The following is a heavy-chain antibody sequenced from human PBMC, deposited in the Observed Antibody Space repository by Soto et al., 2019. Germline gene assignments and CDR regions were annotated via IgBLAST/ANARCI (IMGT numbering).Heavy chain of an antibody. CDR1: GYSVTSYY. CDR3: ARAGIAYCSSTTCYLYYYVMDV. CDR2: INPNSGST. V-gene: IGHV1-46*01. Sequence: ASVKVSCKASGYSVTSYYMHWVRQAPGQGLEWMGIINPNSGSTTYAQKFQGRVTMTRDTSTSTVYLELTSLTSGDTAVYYCARAGIAYCSSTTCYLYYYVMDVWGQGTTVTVSS. J-gene: IGHJ6*02. D-gene: IGHD2-2*01.